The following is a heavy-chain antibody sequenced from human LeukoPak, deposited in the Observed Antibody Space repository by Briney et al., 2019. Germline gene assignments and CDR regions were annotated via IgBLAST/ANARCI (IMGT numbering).Heavy chain of an antibody. Sequence: GGSLRLSCAASGFTFSRFWMSWVRQAPGKGLEWVANIKTDGSEKYYVDSVKGRFTISRDNAKNSLYLQMNSLRAEDTAVYYCARDLDSSGWSRLGVYWGQGTLVTVSS. V-gene: IGHV3-7*01. J-gene: IGHJ4*02. CDR1: GFTFSRFW. D-gene: IGHD6-19*01. CDR3: ARDLDSSGWSRLGVY. CDR2: IKTDGSEK.